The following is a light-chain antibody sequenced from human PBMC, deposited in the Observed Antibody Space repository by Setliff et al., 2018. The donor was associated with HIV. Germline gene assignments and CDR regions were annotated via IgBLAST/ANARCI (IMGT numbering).Light chain of an antibody. CDR2: EVS. CDR1: SSDVGSFNL. V-gene: IGLV2-23*02. CDR3: CSYAGSSTGV. J-gene: IGLJ2*01. Sequence: QSVLTQPASVSGSPGQSITISCTGTSSDVGSFNLVSWYQHHPGKAPKLMIYEVSKRPSGVSNRFSGSKSGNTASLAISGLQAEDETDYYCCSYAGSSTGVFGGGTKSPS.